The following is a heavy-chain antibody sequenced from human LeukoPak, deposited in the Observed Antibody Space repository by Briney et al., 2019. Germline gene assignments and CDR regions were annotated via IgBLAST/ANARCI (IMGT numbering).Heavy chain of an antibody. J-gene: IGHJ4*02. CDR1: GFTFSSYS. CDR3: EKDGSYYGTHYYLDY. D-gene: IGHD1-26*01. CDR2: ISSSSSTI. V-gene: IGHV3-48*02. Sequence: GGSLRLSCAASGFTFSSYSMNWVRQAPGKGLEWVSYISSSSSTIYYADSVKGRFTISRDNAKNSLYLQMNSLRDEDTAVYYREKDGSYYGTHYYLDYWGQGTLVTVSS.